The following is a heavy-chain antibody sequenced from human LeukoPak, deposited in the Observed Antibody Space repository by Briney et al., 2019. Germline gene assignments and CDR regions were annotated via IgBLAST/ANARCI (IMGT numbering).Heavy chain of an antibody. CDR1: GFTFSSYA. D-gene: IGHD3-22*01. V-gene: IGHV3-23*01. CDR3: AKVGRLDSSGYRYFQH. Sequence: GGSLRLSCAASGFTFSSYAMSWLRHAPGKGLEWVSAFSGSGGSTYYADSVRGRFTIYRDNSKHTLYLHMNSLSAEDTAVYYCAKVGRLDSSGYRYFQHWGQDTLVTVSS. CDR2: FSGSGGST. J-gene: IGHJ1*01.